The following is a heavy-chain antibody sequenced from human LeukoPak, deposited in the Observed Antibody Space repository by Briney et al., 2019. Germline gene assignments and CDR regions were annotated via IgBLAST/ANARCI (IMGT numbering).Heavy chain of an antibody. CDR2: ISGSGGST. D-gene: IGHD4-23*01. CDR1: GFTFSSYA. J-gene: IGHJ4*02. Sequence: QSGGSLRLSCAASGFTFSSYAMSWVRQAPGKGLEWVSAISGSGGSTYYADSVKGRFTISRDNSKNTLYLQMDSLRVEDTAVYYCAKRSANGGGSGHFDYWGQGTPVTVSS. CDR3: AKRSANGGGSGHFDY. V-gene: IGHV3-23*01.